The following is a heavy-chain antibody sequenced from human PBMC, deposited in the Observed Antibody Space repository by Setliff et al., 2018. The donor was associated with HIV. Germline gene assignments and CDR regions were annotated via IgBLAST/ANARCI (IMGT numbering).Heavy chain of an antibody. Sequence: SETLSLTCSVSGGSILNGGYYWSWIRQHPGRGLEWIGYIYYSGGTYYKSSLKSRLIISLDTSKNQFSLNLRSVTAADTAVYFCASGGHRLHDYWGQGTLVTVSS. D-gene: IGHD1-26*01. V-gene: IGHV4-31*03. CDR2: IYYSGGT. CDR3: ASGGHRLHDY. J-gene: IGHJ4*02. CDR1: GGSILNGGYY.